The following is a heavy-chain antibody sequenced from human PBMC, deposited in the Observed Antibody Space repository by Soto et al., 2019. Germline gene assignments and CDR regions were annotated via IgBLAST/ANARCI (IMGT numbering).Heavy chain of an antibody. Sequence: PXESLKISCKGSGCTVSSHWIGWVRQMPGKGLEWMGIIYPGDSHTRYSPPFQGQVTISVDKSISTAYLQWSSLKASDTAIYYCARHDSSGYYFDFDYWGRGTLVTVSS. CDR2: IYPGDSHT. J-gene: IGHJ4*02. CDR1: GCTVSSHW. CDR3: ARHDSSGYYFDFDY. V-gene: IGHV5-51*01. D-gene: IGHD3-22*01.